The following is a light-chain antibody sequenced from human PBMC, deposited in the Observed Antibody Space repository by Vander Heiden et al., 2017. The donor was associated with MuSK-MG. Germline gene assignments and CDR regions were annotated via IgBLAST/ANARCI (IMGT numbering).Light chain of an antibody. CDR3: QQSYSTPPT. V-gene: IGKV1-39*01. Sequence: DIQMTQSPSSLSASVGDRVTITCRPSQSIRSYLNWYQQKPGKAPKLLIYTASSLQSGVPSRFSGSGSGTDFTLTISSLQPEDFATYYCQQSYSTPPTFGGGTKVEIK. CDR1: QSIRSY. J-gene: IGKJ4*02. CDR2: TAS.